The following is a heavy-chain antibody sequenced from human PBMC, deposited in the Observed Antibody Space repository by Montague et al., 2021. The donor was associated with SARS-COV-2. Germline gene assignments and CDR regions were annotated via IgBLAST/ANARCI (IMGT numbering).Heavy chain of an antibody. CDR3: ARDYTNFDAFDI. J-gene: IGHJ3*02. Sequence: SLRLSCAASGFNFISYDMNWVRQAPGKGLEWVSSISSSSTYIHYADSVKGRVTISRDNAKNLVFLQMNSLRAEDTAVYYCARDYTNFDAFDIWGQGTTVTVS. CDR2: ISSSSTYI. D-gene: IGHD2-8*01. V-gene: IGHV3-21*01. CDR1: GFNFISYD.